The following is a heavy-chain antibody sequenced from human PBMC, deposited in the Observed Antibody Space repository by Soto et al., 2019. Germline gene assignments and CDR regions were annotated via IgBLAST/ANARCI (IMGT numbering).Heavy chain of an antibody. CDR1: GGSFSTNY. V-gene: IGHV4-59*08. CDR3: ARLGAYYQSRDP. J-gene: IGHJ5*02. CDR2: IYYGGTT. Sequence: SATLSLTCTVSGGSFSTNYWSWFRQPPGKGLEWVGYIYYGGTTSYNPSLQSRVTISLETSKSQFSLRLTSVTAADTAVYYCARLGAYYQSRDPWGPGTLVTVS. D-gene: IGHD3-22*01.